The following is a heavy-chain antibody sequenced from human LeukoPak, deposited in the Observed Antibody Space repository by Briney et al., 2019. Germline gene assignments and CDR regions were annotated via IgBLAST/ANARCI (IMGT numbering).Heavy chain of an antibody. CDR1: GFTFSSYG. D-gene: IGHD3-10*01. V-gene: IGHV3-30*02. Sequence: GGSLRLSCAASGFTFSSYGMHWVRQAPGKGLEWVAFIRYDGSNKYYADSVKGRFTISRDNSKNTLYLQMNSLRAEDTAVYYCAKDRGSGSYRPAPFDYWGQGTLVTVPS. CDR2: IRYDGSNK. CDR3: AKDRGSGSYRPAPFDY. J-gene: IGHJ4*02.